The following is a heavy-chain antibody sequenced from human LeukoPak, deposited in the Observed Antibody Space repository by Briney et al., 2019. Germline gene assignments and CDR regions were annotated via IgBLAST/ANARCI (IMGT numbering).Heavy chain of an antibody. Sequence: PGGSLRLSYAASGFTFTNYGMHWVRQSPGQGLEWIGEIHRDGRTRYSPSLTSRVSMSIDYSKNQFSLKVSSVTAADTAIYYCGKTDIWFNPIDYWGPGSLVIVSS. CDR1: GFTFTNYG. V-gene: IGHV4-4*02. D-gene: IGHD3-9*01. CDR3: GKTDIWFNPIDY. J-gene: IGHJ4*02. CDR2: IHRDGRT.